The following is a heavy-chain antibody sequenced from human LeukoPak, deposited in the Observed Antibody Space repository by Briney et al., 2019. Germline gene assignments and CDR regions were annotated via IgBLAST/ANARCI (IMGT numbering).Heavy chain of an antibody. CDR1: GYSFTSYW. Sequence: PGESLKISCKGSGYSFTSYWIGWVRQMPGKGLEWMGIIYPGDSDTRYSPSFQGQVTISADKSISTAYLQWSSLKASDTAIYYCVRPPRGKSGYIEYWGQGTLVTVSS. V-gene: IGHV5-51*01. D-gene: IGHD5-12*01. J-gene: IGHJ4*02. CDR2: IYPGDSDT. CDR3: VRPPRGKSGYIEY.